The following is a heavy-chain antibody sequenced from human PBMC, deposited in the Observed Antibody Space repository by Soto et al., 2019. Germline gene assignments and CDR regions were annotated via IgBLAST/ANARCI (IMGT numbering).Heavy chain of an antibody. CDR2: IKSKTAGGTT. V-gene: IGHV3-15*01. J-gene: IGHJ3*02. CDR3: TTEVYSSGWYVNAFDI. CDR1: GFTFSNAW. D-gene: IGHD6-19*01. Sequence: GGSLRLSCAASGFTFSNAWMSWVRQAPGKGLEWVGRIKSKTAGGTTDYAAPVKGRFNISRDDSKNTLYLQMNSLKTEDTAVYYGTTEVYSSGWYVNAFDIWGQGTMVTVSS.